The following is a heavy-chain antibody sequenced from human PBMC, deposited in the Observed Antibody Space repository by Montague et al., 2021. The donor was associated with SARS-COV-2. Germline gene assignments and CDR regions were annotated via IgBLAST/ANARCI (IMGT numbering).Heavy chain of an antibody. CDR2: INYRGT. J-gene: IGHJ5*02. CDR3: TRGLYAADH. CDR1: GFTFSDYA. Sequence: SLRLSCAASGFTFSDYAMNWVRQAPGKGLEWVSSINYRGTYYADSVRGRFTISRDNSKNTLYLQMHSLSAEDTAVYYCTRGLYAADHWGQGTLVTVSS. D-gene: IGHD2/OR15-2a*01. V-gene: IGHV3-23*01.